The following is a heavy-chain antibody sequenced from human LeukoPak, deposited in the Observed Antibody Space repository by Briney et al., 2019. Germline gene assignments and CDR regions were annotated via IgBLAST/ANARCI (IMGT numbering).Heavy chain of an antibody. CDR1: GGSISSSNW. J-gene: IGHJ6*02. Sequence: PSGTLSLTCAVSGGSISSSNWWSWVRQPPGKGLEWIGEIYHSGSTNYNPSLKSRVTISVDKSKNQFSLKLSSVTAADTAVYYCARDGYSSGWYFYYGMDVWGQGTTVTVSS. CDR2: IYHSGST. CDR3: ARDGYSSGWYFYYGMDV. V-gene: IGHV4-4*02. D-gene: IGHD6-19*01.